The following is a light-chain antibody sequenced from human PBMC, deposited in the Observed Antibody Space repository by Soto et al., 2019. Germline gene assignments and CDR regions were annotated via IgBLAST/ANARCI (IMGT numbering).Light chain of an antibody. CDR3: QQYDSSPSP. J-gene: IGKJ1*01. CDR1: RSVSSSF. CDR2: HAS. V-gene: IGKV3-20*01. Sequence: EIVLTQSPGTLSLSPGERATLSCRASRSVSSSFLAWYQQKSGQAPRLLIYHASSRATGIPDRFSDSGSGTDFTLTISRLEPEDFAVYFCQQYDSSPSPFGQGTKVDIK.